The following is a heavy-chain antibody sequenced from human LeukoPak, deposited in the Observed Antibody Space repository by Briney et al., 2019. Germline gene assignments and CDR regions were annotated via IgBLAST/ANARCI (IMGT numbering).Heavy chain of an antibody. CDR2: IYYSGST. J-gene: IGHJ4*02. CDR3: ARAADVTALDY. Sequence: SETLSLTCTVSGGSISSYYWSWIRQPPGKGLEWIGYIYYSGSTNYNPSLKSRVTISVDTSKNQFSLKLSSVTAADTAVYYCARAADVTALDYWGQGTLVTVSS. CDR1: GGSISSYY. V-gene: IGHV4-59*01. D-gene: IGHD2-21*02.